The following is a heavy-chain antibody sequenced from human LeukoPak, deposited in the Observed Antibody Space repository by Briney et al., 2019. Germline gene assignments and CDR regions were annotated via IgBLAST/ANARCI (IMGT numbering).Heavy chain of an antibody. CDR2: IERNGGGT. V-gene: IGHV3-23*01. CDR1: GFTFSSYA. CDR3: AKDYGVEDRMLDY. D-gene: IGHD3-10*01. J-gene: IGHJ4*02. Sequence: GGSLRLSCAVSGFTFSSYAMSWVRQAPGKGPEWVSCIERNGGGTWYADSVKGRFTISRDNSKNTLYLQMSSLRVDDTAVYYCAKDYGVEDRMLDYWGQGTLVTVSS.